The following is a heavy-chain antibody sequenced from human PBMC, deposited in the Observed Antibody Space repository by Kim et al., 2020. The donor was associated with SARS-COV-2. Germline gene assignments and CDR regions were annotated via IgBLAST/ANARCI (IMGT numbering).Heavy chain of an antibody. V-gene: IGHV3-74*01. CDR3: ARDPGGYDFWSGYTDYMDV. J-gene: IGHJ6*03. CDR2: INSDGSST. D-gene: IGHD3-3*01. CDR1: GFTFSSYW. Sequence: GGSLRLSCAASGFTFSSYWMHWVRQAPGKGLVWVSRINSDGSSTTYADSVKGRFTISRDNAKNTLYLQMNSLRAEDTAVYYCARDPGGYDFWSGYTDYMDVWGKGTTVTVSS.